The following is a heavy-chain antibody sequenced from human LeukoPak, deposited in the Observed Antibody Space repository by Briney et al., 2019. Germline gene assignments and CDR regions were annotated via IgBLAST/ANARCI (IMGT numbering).Heavy chain of an antibody. CDR3: ARTTWDIVVVPAAGWFDP. CDR1: GYSISSGYY. D-gene: IGHD2-2*01. Sequence: PSETLSLTCAVSGYSISSGYYWGWIRQPPGKGLEWIGSIYHSGRTYYNPSLKSRVTISVDTSKNQLSLKLSSVTAADTAVYYCARTTWDIVVVPAAGWFDPWGQGTLVTVSS. CDR2: IYHSGRT. V-gene: IGHV4-38-2*01. J-gene: IGHJ5*02.